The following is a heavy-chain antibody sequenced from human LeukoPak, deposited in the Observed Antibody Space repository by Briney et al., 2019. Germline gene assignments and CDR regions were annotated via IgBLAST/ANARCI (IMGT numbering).Heavy chain of an antibody. Sequence: ASVKVSCKASGYTFTSYGISWVRQAPGQGLEWMGWISAYNGNTNYAQKLQGRVTMTTDTSTSTAYMELRSLRSDDTAVYYCARVTWTYYYDSSGYYLGGRWGYYFDYWGQGTLVTVSS. D-gene: IGHD3-22*01. CDR1: GYTFTSYG. CDR3: ARVTWTYYYDSSGYYLGGRWGYYFDY. V-gene: IGHV1-18*01. CDR2: ISAYNGNT. J-gene: IGHJ4*02.